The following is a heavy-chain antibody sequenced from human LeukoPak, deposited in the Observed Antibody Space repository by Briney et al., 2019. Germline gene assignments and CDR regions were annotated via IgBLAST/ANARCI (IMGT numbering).Heavy chain of an antibody. CDR3: ATADSSTLFDY. CDR1: GYTFTAYY. Sequence: ASVKVSCKASGYTFTAYYIHWVRQAPGQGLEYMGWINPISGGTNYAQNFQGRVTLTRDTSISTAYMELSRLRSDDTARYFCATADSSTLFDYWGQGTLVTVST. D-gene: IGHD6-13*01. V-gene: IGHV1-2*02. J-gene: IGHJ4*02. CDR2: INPISGGT.